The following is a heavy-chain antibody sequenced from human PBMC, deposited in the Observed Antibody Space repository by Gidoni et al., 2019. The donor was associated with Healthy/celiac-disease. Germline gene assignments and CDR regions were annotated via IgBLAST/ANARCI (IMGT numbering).Heavy chain of an antibody. CDR3: ARESGDYAIN. CDR1: GGSISSYY. CDR2: LYYSGST. Sequence: QVQLQESGPGLVKPSETLSLTCTVSGGSISSYYWSWIRKPPGKGLEWIGYLYYSGSTNYNPSLKSRVTISVDTSKNQFSLKLSSVTAADTAVYYCARESGDYAINWGQGTLVTVSS. D-gene: IGHD4-17*01. V-gene: IGHV4-59*01. J-gene: IGHJ4*02.